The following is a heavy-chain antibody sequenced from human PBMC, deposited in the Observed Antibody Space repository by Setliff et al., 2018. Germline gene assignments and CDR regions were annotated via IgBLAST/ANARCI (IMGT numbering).Heavy chain of an antibody. CDR2: IYTSWSS. CDR1: DDSISSRHYY. J-gene: IGHJ6*03. Sequence: PSETLSLTCTVSDDSISSRHYYWSWIRQPAGKGLEWIGQIYTSWSSNYNPSLKGRASLSIDASKRQFSLSLTSVTAEDTAVYYCARMSGFQHIDVWDKGTTVTVSS. D-gene: IGHD3-3*01. CDR3: ARMSGFQHIDV. V-gene: IGHV4-61*09.